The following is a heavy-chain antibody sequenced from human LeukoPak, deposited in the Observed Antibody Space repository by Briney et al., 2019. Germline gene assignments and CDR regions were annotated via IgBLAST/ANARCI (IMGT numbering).Heavy chain of an antibody. CDR2: ISGDGGST. Sequence: VGSLRLSCAASGFTFDDYAMHWVRQAPGKGLEWVSLISGDGGSTYYADSVKGRFTISRDNSKNSLYLQMNSLRTEDTALYYCAKVDSGSYFLGVDYWGQGTLVTVSS. J-gene: IGHJ4*02. CDR3: AKVDSGSYFLGVDY. V-gene: IGHV3-43*02. D-gene: IGHD1-26*01. CDR1: GFTFDDYA.